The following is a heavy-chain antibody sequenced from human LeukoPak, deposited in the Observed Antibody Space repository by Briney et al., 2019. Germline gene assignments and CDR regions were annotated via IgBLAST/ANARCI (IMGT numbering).Heavy chain of an antibody. CDR3: AKGTRGVTGSDY. CDR2: VSWGGGST. D-gene: IGHD2-21*02. Sequence: GRSLRLSCAASGFTFDDYAMHWVRHAPGKGLEWVSLVSWGGGSTYYADSVKGRFTISRDNSKNSLYLQMNSLRAEDTALYYCAKGTRGVTGSDYWGQGTLVTVSS. J-gene: IGHJ4*02. V-gene: IGHV3-43D*04. CDR1: GFTFDDYA.